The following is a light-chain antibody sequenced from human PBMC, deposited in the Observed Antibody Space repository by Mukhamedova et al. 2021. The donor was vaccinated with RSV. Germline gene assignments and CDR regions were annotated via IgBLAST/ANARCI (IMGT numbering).Light chain of an antibody. V-gene: IGLV1-47*01. Sequence: TISCSGSSSNIGSNYVYWYQQLPGTAPKLLIYRNNQRPSGVPDRFSGSKSGTSASLAISGLRSGDEADYYCAAWDDSLSGVVFGGG. CDR2: RNN. J-gene: IGLJ3*02. CDR3: AAWDDSLSGVV. CDR1: SSNIGSNY.